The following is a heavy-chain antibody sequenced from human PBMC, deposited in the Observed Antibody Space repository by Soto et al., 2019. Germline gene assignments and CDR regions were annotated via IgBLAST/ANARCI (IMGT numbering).Heavy chain of an antibody. J-gene: IGHJ6*02. CDR2: IFSSGTT. CDR3: ARVPTPFDFYYAMDV. Sequence: SETLSLTCTVSGDSIGSGNKYWRWIRQAPGKGLEWIGYIFSSGTTYYNPSFKSRLTMSLDTSQNQFSLKLNSMTAADTAVYFCARVPTPFDFYYAMDVWGQGTTVTASS. V-gene: IGHV4-30-4*02. CDR1: GDSIGSGNKY. D-gene: IGHD3-16*01.